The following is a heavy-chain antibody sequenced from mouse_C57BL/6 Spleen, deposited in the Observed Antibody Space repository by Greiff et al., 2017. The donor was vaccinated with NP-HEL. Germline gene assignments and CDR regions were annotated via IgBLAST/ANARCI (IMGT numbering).Heavy chain of an antibody. J-gene: IGHJ1*03. CDR1: GYTFTRYG. CDR3: ARSITTVVATDWDFDG. V-gene: IGHV1-81*01. Sequence: QVQLQQSGAELARPGASVKLSCKASGYTFTRYGISWVKQRTGQGLEWIGEIYPRSGNTYYNEKFKGKATLTADKSSSTAYMELRSLTSEDSAVYFCARSITTVVATDWDFDGWGTGSTVTGAS. D-gene: IGHD1-1*01. CDR2: IYPRSGNT.